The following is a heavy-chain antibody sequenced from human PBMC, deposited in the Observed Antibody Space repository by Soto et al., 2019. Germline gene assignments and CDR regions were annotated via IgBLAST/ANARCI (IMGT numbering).Heavy chain of an antibody. J-gene: IGHJ4*02. Sequence: SETLSLTCTVSGGSISSYYWSWIRQPPGKGLEWIGYIYYSGSTNYNPSLKSRVTISVDTSKNQFSLKLSSVTAADTAVYYCARELENYFDYWGQGTLVTVSS. CDR1: GGSISSYY. CDR2: IYYSGST. D-gene: IGHD1-1*01. V-gene: IGHV4-59*01. CDR3: ARELENYFDY.